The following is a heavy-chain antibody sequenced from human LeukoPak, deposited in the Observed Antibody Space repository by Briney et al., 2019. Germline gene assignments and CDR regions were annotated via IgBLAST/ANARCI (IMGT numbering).Heavy chain of an antibody. J-gene: IGHJ6*03. V-gene: IGHV3-23*01. D-gene: IGHD1-26*01. CDR1: GFTFSTYA. Sequence: PGGSLRLSCAASGFTFSTYAMSWARQAPGKGLEWVSAISAGGATIYYADSVKGRFTISRDNSKNTLYLQINSLRAEDTAVYYCTKDSGGTYFYYYYYMDVWGKGTTVTVSS. CDR3: TKDSGGTYFYYYYYMDV. CDR2: ISAGGATI.